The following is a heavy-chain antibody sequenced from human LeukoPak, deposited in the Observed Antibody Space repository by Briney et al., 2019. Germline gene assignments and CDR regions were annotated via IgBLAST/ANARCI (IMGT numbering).Heavy chain of an antibody. CDR3: ARGALGTAMPRFDY. D-gene: IGHD5-18*01. CDR1: GGCFSGYY. CDR2: INHSGST. V-gene: IGHV4-34*01. J-gene: IGHJ4*02. Sequence: SETLSLTCAVYGGCFSGYYWSWIRQSPGKGLEWIGEINHSGSTNYNPSLKSRVTISADTSKNQMSLKLSSVTAADAAVYYCARGALGTAMPRFDYWGQGTLVTVSS.